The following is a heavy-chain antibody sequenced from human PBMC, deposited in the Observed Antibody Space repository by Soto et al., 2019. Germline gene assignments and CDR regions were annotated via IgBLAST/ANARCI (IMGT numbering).Heavy chain of an antibody. CDR2: MNPNSGNT. Sequence: ASVKVSCKASGYTFTSYDINWVRQATGQGLEWMGWMNPNSGNTGDAQKFQGRVTMTRNTSISTAYMELSSLRSEDTAVYYCARFRVQIYYYGMDVWGQGTTVTVSS. CDR1: GYTFTSYD. V-gene: IGHV1-8*01. D-gene: IGHD1-1*01. J-gene: IGHJ6*02. CDR3: ARFRVQIYYYGMDV.